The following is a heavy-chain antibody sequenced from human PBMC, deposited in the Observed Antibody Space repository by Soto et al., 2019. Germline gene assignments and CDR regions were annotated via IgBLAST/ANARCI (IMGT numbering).Heavy chain of an antibody. V-gene: IGHV3-21*01. CDR2: ISRSGDI. J-gene: IGHJ4*02. CDR1: GFTFNSYV. CDR3: ARGCSSASCYYY. D-gene: IGHD2-2*01. Sequence: PGGSLRLSCAASGFTFNSYVMTWVRQAPGEGLEWVSSISRSGDIYYADSLEGRFTISRDDAKNSLYLQMNSLRAEDTAVYYCARGCSSASCYYYWGQGTLVTVSS.